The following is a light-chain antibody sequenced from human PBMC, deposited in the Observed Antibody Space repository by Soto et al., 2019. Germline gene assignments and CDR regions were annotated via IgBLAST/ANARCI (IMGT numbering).Light chain of an antibody. Sequence: EIVLTHSPGTLSLSPWEIATLSCGASQSISSSYLAWYQQKPGQAPRLLIYDASNRATGSPARFSGSGSGTDFTLTISSLEPEDFAINYCQQRSNWPPITFGHGTRLEIK. CDR2: DAS. J-gene: IGKJ5*01. CDR3: QQRSNWPPIT. V-gene: IGKV3D-20*02. CDR1: QSISSSY.